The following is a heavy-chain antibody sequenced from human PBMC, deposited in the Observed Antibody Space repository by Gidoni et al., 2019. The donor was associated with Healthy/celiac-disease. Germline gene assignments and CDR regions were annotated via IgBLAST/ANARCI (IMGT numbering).Heavy chain of an antibody. CDR1: GFTFSSYA. CDR3: AKAYYDILTGTNNDY. Sequence: EVQLLESGGGLVQPGGSLRLSCAASGFTFSSYAMSWVRQAPGKGLEWVSAISGSGCSTYYADSVTGRFTISRDNSKNTLYLQMNSLRAEDTAVYYCAKAYYDILTGTNNDYWGQGTLVTVSS. J-gene: IGHJ4*02. D-gene: IGHD3-9*01. CDR2: ISGSGCST. V-gene: IGHV3-23*01.